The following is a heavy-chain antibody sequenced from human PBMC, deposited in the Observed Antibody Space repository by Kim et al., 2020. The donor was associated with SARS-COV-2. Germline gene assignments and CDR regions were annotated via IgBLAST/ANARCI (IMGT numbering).Heavy chain of an antibody. D-gene: IGHD3-3*01. CDR2: VPNDGSDK. V-gene: IGHV3-30*18. J-gene: IGHJ4*02. CDR3: AKEVRSNSRHDSHFDH. CDR1: GFPFSDYV. Sequence: GGSLRLSCAASGFPFSDYVTHWVRQAPGTGLEWVVLVPNDGSDKIYADPVKGRFTISRDNAKNTLYPQMYNLRVEDAAVYYCAKEVRSNSRHDSHFDHWGQRTLVTFSS.